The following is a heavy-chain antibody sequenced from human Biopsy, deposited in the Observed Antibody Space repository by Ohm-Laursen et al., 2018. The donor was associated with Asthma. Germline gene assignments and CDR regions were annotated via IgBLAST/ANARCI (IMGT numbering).Heavy chain of an antibody. V-gene: IGHV3-53*01. J-gene: IGHJ4*02. CDR1: GFAVSRDY. CDR3: ARGDSSGWSHYHFDY. D-gene: IGHD6-19*01. CDR2: IYSGGTS. Sequence: SLRLSCAASGFAVSRDYMFWVRQAPGKGLEWVSVIYSGGTSHTADSVRGRFTISRDFSKNTLHLQMHSLRVEDTAVYYCARGDSSGWSHYHFDYWGQGTLVTVPS.